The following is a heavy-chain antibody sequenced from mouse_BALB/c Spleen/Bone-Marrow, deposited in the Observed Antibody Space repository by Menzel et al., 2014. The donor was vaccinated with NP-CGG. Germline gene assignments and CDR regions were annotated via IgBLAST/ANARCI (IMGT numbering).Heavy chain of an antibody. V-gene: IGHV5-12*02. J-gene: IGHJ4*01. CDR2: ISNGGCST. CDR1: GFTFSDYY. Sequence: EVQLVESGGGLVQPGGSLKLSCATSGFTFSDYYMYWVRQTPEKRLEWVAYISNGGCSTYYPDTVKGRFTISRDNAKNTLYLQMSRLKSEDTAMYYCARGGIYYGMDYWGQGTSVTVSS. CDR3: ARGGIYYGMDY.